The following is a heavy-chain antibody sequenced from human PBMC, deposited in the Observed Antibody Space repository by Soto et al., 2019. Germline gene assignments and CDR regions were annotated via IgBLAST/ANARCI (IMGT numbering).Heavy chain of an antibody. J-gene: IGHJ4*02. V-gene: IGHV3-9*01. CDR2: ISWNSGSI. D-gene: IGHD5-12*01. Sequence: PGGSLRLSCAASGFTFDDYAMHWVRQAPGKGLEWVSGISWNSGSIGYADSVKGRFTISRDNAKNSLYLQMNSLRAEDTALYYCAKDLYSGYERSYFDYWGQGTLVTVSS. CDR3: AKDLYSGYERSYFDY. CDR1: GFTFDDYA.